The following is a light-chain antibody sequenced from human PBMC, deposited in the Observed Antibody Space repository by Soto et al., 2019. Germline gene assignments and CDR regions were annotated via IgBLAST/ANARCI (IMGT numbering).Light chain of an antibody. J-gene: IGLJ3*02. CDR2: DNN. V-gene: IGLV1-51*01. CDR3: GTWDNSLSAWV. Sequence: QSVLTQPPSVSAAPGQTVTISCSGSSSNIGNSYVSWYQQLPGTAPKLLIYDNNKRPSGIPDRFSGSKSGTSATLGITGLQTGDEADYYCGTWDNSLSAWVFGGGTKLTVL. CDR1: SSNIGNSY.